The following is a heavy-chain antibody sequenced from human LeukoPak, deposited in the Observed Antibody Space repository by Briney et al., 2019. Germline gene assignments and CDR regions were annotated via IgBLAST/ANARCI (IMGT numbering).Heavy chain of an antibody. D-gene: IGHD4-23*01. CDR3: SRDLRWSFHY. Sequence: PGRSLRLSCTASGFTFGDYAMSWVRQAPGKGLEWVGFIRSKAYGGTTEYAASVKGRFTISRDDSKSIAYLQMNSLKTEDTAVYYCSRDLRWSFHYWGQGTLVTVSS. J-gene: IGHJ4*02. CDR1: GFTFGDYA. V-gene: IGHV3-49*04. CDR2: IRSKAYGGTT.